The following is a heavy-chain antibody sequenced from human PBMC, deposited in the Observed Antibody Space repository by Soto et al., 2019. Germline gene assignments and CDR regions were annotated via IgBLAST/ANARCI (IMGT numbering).Heavy chain of an antibody. CDR1: GYSISSNNW. CDR3: AITEYGDYGESYYYYGLDV. V-gene: IGHV4-28*01. CDR2: SYNSGRT. J-gene: IGHJ6*02. D-gene: IGHD4-17*01. Sequence: PSETLSLTCAVSGYSISSNNWWGWIRQPPGRGVEWIGNSYNSGRTYCKPSVKSRATMSVDKSKNKFSLKLSSMSAVDTAVYYCAITEYGDYGESYYYYGLDVWGQGTTVTVSS.